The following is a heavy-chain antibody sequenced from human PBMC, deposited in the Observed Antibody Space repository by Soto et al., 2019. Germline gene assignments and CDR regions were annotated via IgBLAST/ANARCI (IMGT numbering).Heavy chain of an antibody. Sequence: GGSLRLSCAASGFTFSSYDMHWVRQATGKGLEWVSAIGTAGDTYYPGSVKGRFTISRENAKNSLYLQMNSLRAGDTAVYYCARYNGGFQEYCSGGSCSPPSGLDVWGKGTTVTVSS. V-gene: IGHV3-13*01. CDR3: ARYNGGFQEYCSGGSCSPPSGLDV. CDR1: GFTFSSYD. CDR2: IGTAGDT. D-gene: IGHD2-15*01. J-gene: IGHJ6*04.